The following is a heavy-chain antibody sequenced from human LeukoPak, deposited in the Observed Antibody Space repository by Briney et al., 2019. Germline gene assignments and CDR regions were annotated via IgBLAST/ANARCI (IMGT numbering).Heavy chain of an antibody. CDR2: INHSGST. Sequence: SETLSLTCAVYGGSFSGYYWSWIRQPPGKGLEWIGEINHSGSTNYNPSLKSRVTISVDTSKNQFSLKLSSVTAADTAVYYCARGPATVTTPLDYWGQGTLVTVSS. D-gene: IGHD4-17*01. CDR3: ARGPATVTTPLDY. CDR1: GGSFSGYY. V-gene: IGHV4-34*01. J-gene: IGHJ4*02.